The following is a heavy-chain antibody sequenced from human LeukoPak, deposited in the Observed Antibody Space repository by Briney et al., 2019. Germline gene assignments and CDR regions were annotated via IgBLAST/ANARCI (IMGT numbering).Heavy chain of an antibody. J-gene: IGHJ4*02. Sequence: PSQTLSLTCTVSGGSISSGGYYWSWIRQHPGKGLEWIGEINHSGSTNYNPSLKSRVTISVDTSKNQFSLKLSSVTAADTAVYYCARGREDDYVWGSYRSALFDYWGQGTLVTVSS. CDR3: ARGREDDYVWGSYRSALFDY. V-gene: IGHV4-31*03. CDR1: GGSISSGGYY. D-gene: IGHD3-16*02. CDR2: INHSGST.